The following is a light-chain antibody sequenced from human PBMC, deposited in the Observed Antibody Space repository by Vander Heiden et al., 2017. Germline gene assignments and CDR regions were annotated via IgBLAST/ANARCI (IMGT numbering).Light chain of an antibody. CDR1: QAVRWW. CDR2: QAS. J-gene: IGKJ2*01. CDR3: QQYNSYSYT. V-gene: IGKV1-5*03. Sequence: DIQLTQSPSTLSPSVGDRATITCRASQAVRWWLAWYHQKPGKAPKLLIYQASSLRSGVPSRFSGSGSGTEFTLTISSLQPDDFATYYCQQYNSYSYTFGQGTKLEIK.